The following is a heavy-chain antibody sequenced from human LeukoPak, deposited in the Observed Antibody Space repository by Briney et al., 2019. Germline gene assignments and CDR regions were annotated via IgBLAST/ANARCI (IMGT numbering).Heavy chain of an antibody. CDR1: GYTLPDYY. J-gene: IGHJ5*02. CDR3: ARSELAYCGGDCYDWFDP. CDR2: INVNSGDT. V-gene: IGHV1-2*02. Sequence: ASVKVSCKASGYTLPDYYFHWVRQAPGQGLEWMGWINVNSGDTNYEQKFQGRVTMTRDTSISTAYMELSRLRSDDTAVYYCARSELAYCGGDCYDWFDPWGQGTLVTVSS. D-gene: IGHD2-21*02.